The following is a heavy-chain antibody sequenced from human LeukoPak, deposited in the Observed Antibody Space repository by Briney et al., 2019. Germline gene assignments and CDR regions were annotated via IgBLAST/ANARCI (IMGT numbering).Heavy chain of an antibody. CDR1: GGSISSGSYY. CDR2: IYTSGST. Sequence: SETLSLTCTVSGGSISSGSYYWSWIRQPAGKGLEWIGRIYTSGSTNYNPSLKSRVTISVDTSKNQFSLKLSSVTAADTAVYYCAREFGDYSDLYYYYYYMDVWGKGTTVTISS. CDR3: AREFGDYSDLYYYYYYMDV. J-gene: IGHJ6*03. D-gene: IGHD4-17*01. V-gene: IGHV4-61*02.